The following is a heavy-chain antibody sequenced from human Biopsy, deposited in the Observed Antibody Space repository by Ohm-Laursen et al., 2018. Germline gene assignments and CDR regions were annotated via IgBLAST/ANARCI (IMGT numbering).Heavy chain of an antibody. CDR3: ARDIMNRIAGLVARSDVFDV. J-gene: IGHJ3*01. CDR2: ISPNSGGT. CDR1: GYAVNDYF. Sequence: ASVNVSCKGSGYAVNDYFLHWLRQAPGQGPEWMGWISPNSGGTNYAQKFQGRVTMTTDTSTSTVYLGLRRLISDDTAVYYCARDIMNRIAGLVARSDVFDVWGQGTLVTVSS. D-gene: IGHD3-16*01. V-gene: IGHV1-2*02.